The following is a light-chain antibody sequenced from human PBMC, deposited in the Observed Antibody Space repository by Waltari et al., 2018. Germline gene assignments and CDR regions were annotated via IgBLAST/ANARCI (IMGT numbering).Light chain of an antibody. V-gene: IGLV2-18*02. CDR2: EVS. J-gene: IGLJ3*02. CDR1: SSDVGSYNR. CDR3: SSYTMSNTWV. Sequence: QSALTQPPSVSGSPGQSVTISCTGTSSDVGSYNRVSWYQQSPGTAPKHVIYEVSNRPSGVPDRFSGSKSGNAASLTISGLQAEDEADYYCSSYTMSNTWVCGGGTKLTVL.